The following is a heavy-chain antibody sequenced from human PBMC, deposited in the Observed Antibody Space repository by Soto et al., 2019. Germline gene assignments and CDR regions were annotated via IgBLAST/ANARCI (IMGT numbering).Heavy chain of an antibody. CDR2: IYLNGGT. CDR1: GVTLSGYY. V-gene: IGHV4-59*03. Sequence: SETLSLTCTVSGVTLSGYYWSWIRQTPGKRLEWIGEIYLNGGTNYNPSLKSRVTISLDTSKNQFSLRLSSVTAADTAIYYCATRITVFGLLIPPFDPWGQGTQVTVSS. D-gene: IGHD3-3*01. J-gene: IGHJ5*02. CDR3: ATRITVFGLLIPPFDP.